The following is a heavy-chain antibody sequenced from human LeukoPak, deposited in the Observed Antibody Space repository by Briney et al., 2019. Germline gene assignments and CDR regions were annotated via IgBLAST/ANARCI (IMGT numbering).Heavy chain of an antibody. CDR2: ITSSSSSM. V-gene: IGHV3-21*01. J-gene: IGHJ4*02. CDR1: GFTFSTYI. CDR3: ARTGGFGTTKFDY. Sequence: GGSLRLSCAASGFTFSTYIMNWVRQAPGKGLEWVSSITSSSSSMYYADSVRGRFTISRDNAKNSLYLQMNSLRAEDTAVYYCARTGGFGTTKFDYWGQGTQVTVSS. D-gene: IGHD3/OR15-3a*01.